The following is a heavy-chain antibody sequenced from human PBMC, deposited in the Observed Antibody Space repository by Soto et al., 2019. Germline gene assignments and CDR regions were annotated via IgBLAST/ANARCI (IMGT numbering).Heavy chain of an antibody. J-gene: IGHJ4*02. CDR3: AHRSASQLELRN. Sequence: QITLKESGPTLVKPTQTLTLTCTFSGFSLSTGGVGVGWIRQPPGKALEWLGFIFWDDDKRYSPSLKSRLTITKDTSKNQVVLTITNMDPVDTATYYCAHRSASQLELRNWGQETLVTVSS. V-gene: IGHV2-5*02. D-gene: IGHD1-7*01. CDR2: IFWDDDK. CDR1: GFSLSTGGVG.